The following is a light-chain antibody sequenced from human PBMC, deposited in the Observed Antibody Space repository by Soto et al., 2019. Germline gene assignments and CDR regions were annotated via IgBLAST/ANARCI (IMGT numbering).Light chain of an antibody. Sequence: EIVLTQSPGTLSLSPGERATLSCRASQSVSSSYLAWYQQKPGQAPRLLIYGASNRATGIPDRFSGGGSGTDFMLTISRLEPEDFAVYYCQQYGSSPLFTFGPGTKVDVK. CDR3: QQYGSSPLFT. CDR1: QSVSSSY. CDR2: GAS. V-gene: IGKV3-20*01. J-gene: IGKJ3*01.